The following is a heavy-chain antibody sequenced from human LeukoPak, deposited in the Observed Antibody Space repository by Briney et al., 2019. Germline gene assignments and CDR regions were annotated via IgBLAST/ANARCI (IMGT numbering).Heavy chain of an antibody. Sequence: GGSLRLSCAASGFTFSSYSMNWVRQAPGKGLEWVSSISSSSSYLYYADSVKGRFTISRDNAKNSLYLQMNSLRAEDTAVYYCAGDLSSPFDYWGQGTLVTVSS. D-gene: IGHD6-13*01. J-gene: IGHJ4*02. CDR3: AGDLSSPFDY. V-gene: IGHV3-21*01. CDR2: ISSSSSYL. CDR1: GFTFSSYS.